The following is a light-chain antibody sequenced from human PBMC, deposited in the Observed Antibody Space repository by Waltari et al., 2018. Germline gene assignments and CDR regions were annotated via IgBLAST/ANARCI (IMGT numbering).Light chain of an antibody. V-gene: IGKV1-33*01. CDR1: QAISKY. CDR3: QQYDNPTFT. Sequence: DVQMTQSPSSLSASVGDRVTVTCQASQAISKYLNWYQQKPGKAPKLLIYEASNLETGVPSRFSGSGSGTDFTFTISSLQPEDTGIYYCQQYDNPTFTFGPGTKVNIK. J-gene: IGKJ3*01. CDR2: EAS.